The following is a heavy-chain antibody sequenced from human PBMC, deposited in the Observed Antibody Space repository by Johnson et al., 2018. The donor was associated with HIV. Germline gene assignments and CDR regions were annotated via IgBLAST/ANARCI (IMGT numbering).Heavy chain of an antibody. V-gene: IGHV3-9*01. CDR2: ISWNSGSI. Sequence: VQLVESGGGLVQPGRSLRLSCAASGFTFDDYAMHWVRQAPRKGLEWVSGISWNSGSIGYADSVKGRFTISRDNSKNTLYLQMNSLRAEDTAVYNCAKDVELHGAFDIWGQGTMVTVSS. CDR3: AKDVELHGAFDI. D-gene: IGHD1-26*01. CDR1: GFTFDDYA. J-gene: IGHJ3*02.